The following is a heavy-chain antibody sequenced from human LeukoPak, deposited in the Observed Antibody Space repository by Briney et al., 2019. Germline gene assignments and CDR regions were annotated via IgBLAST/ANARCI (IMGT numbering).Heavy chain of an antibody. J-gene: IGHJ5*02. D-gene: IGHD5-18*01. CDR3: ARDTTMITYWFDP. CDR2: INPNSGGT. Sequence: GASVKVSCKASGYTFTGYYMHWVRQAPGQGLEWMGWINPNSGGTNYAQKFQGRVTMTRDTSVSTAYMELNRLRSDDTGVYYCARDTTMITYWFDPWGQGTLATVSS. CDR1: GYTFTGYY. V-gene: IGHV1-2*02.